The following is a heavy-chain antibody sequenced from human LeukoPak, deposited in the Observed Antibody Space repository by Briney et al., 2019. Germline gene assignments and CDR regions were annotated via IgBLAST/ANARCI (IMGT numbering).Heavy chain of an antibody. Sequence: GGSLRLSCAASGFAFNTYSMNWVRQAPGKGLEWVSSISSSSSYIYYADSVKGRFSISRDNAKNSLYLQMNSLRAEDTAVYYCARVQTGGIAVAAYSNYYYYYYMDVWGKGTTVTISS. D-gene: IGHD6-19*01. CDR2: ISSSSSYI. CDR3: ARVQTGGIAVAAYSNYYYYYYMDV. V-gene: IGHV3-21*04. J-gene: IGHJ6*03. CDR1: GFAFNTYS.